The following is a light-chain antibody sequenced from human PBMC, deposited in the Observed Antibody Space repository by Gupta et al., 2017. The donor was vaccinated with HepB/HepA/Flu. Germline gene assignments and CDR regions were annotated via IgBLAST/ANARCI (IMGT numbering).Light chain of an antibody. CDR1: KMGEKY. Sequence: SYNLPQPPSVSVSPGQTVTTTCSGGKMGEKYPSWYQQGPGQSPVLVIYQDKKRPSGIPERFSGSNSGNTATLTISGTQAMDEADYYCQAWDSYTVLFGGGTKLTVL. V-gene: IGLV3-1*01. CDR2: QDK. CDR3: QAWDSYTVL. J-gene: IGLJ2*01.